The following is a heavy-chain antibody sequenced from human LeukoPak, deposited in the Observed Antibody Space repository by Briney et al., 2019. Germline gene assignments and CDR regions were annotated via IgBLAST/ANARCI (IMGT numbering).Heavy chain of an antibody. D-gene: IGHD6-19*01. CDR1: GFTFSSYW. V-gene: IGHV3-7*01. Sequence: PGGSLRLSCAASGFTFSSYWMSWVRQAPGKGLEWVANIKQDGREKYYVDSVKGRFTISRDNAKNSLYLQMNSLGAEDTAVYYCARSRYSSGFDYWGQGTLVTVSS. J-gene: IGHJ4*02. CDR3: ARSRYSSGFDY. CDR2: IKQDGREK.